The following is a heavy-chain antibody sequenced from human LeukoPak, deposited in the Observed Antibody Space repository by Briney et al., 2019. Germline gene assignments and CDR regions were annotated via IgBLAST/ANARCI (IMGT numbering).Heavy chain of an antibody. Sequence: ASVKVSCKASGYTFTGYYMHWVRQAPGQGLEWMGWINPNSGGTNYAQKFQGRVTMTRDTSISTAYMELRSLRSDDTAVYYCARDFGIAAAGTGDYWGQGTLVTVSS. J-gene: IGHJ4*02. CDR3: ARDFGIAAAGTGDY. V-gene: IGHV1-2*02. D-gene: IGHD6-13*01. CDR1: GYTFTGYY. CDR2: INPNSGGT.